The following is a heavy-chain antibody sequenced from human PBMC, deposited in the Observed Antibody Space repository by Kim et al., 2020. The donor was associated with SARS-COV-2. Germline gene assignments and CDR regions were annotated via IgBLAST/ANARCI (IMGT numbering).Heavy chain of an antibody. CDR2: IYYSGST. J-gene: IGHJ4*02. CDR3: ARDSDFVVVPAATTYFDY. Sequence: SETLSLTCTVSGGSISSSSYYWGWIRQPPGKGLEWIGSIYYSGSTYYNPSLKSRVTISVDTSKNQFSLKLSSVTAADTAVYYCARDSDFVVVPAATTYFDYWGQGTLVTVSS. CDR1: GGSISSSSYY. D-gene: IGHD2-2*01. V-gene: IGHV4-39*07.